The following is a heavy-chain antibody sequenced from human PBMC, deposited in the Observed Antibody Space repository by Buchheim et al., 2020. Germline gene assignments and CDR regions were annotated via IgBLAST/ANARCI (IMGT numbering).Heavy chain of an antibody. Sequence: QVQLQQWGAGLLKPSETLSLTCAVYGGSFSGYYWSWIRQPPGKGLEWIGEINHSGSTNYNPSLKSRLTISVDTSKNQFSLKLSSVTAADTAVYYCARGDSKGRLDYYYMDVWGKGTT. CDR1: GGSFSGYY. V-gene: IGHV4-34*01. CDR3: ARGDSKGRLDYYYMDV. D-gene: IGHD4-11*01. J-gene: IGHJ6*03. CDR2: INHSGST.